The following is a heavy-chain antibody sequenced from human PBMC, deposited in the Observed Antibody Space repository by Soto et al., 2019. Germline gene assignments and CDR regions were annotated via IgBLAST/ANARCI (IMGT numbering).Heavy chain of an antibody. CDR1: GFTLRGKA. CDR2: ISSNGVGT. CDR3: ARRARPDFYYMDV. D-gene: IGHD6-6*01. Sequence: EVQLAESGGGWAQPGGSLRLSCAASGFTLRGKARDWVRQAPGKGLEYVSGISSNGVGTYYANSVQGRFTISRDNSKNTVYLQMGSLRPEDMAVYYCARRARPDFYYMDVWGKGTTVTVSS. J-gene: IGHJ6*03. V-gene: IGHV3-64*01.